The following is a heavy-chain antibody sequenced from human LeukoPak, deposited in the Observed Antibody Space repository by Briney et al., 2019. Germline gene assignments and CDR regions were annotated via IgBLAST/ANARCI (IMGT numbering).Heavy chain of an antibody. J-gene: IGHJ6*02. CDR2: ISYDGSNK. V-gene: IGHV3-30-3*01. Sequence: GGSLRLSCAASGFTFSSYAMHWVRQAPGKGLEWVAVISYDGSNKYYADSVKGRFTISRDNSKNTLYLQMNSLRAEDTAVYYCASRVVDVWGQGTTVTVSS. CDR3: ASRVVDV. D-gene: IGHD2-21*01. CDR1: GFTFSSYA.